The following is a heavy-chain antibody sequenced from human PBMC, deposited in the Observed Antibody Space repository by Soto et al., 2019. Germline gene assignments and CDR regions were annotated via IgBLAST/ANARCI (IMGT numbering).Heavy chain of an antibody. CDR1: EFIFRDYY. CDR2: INGDGSRT. V-gene: IGHV3-74*01. D-gene: IGHD2-8*01. Sequence: EMQLVESGGGLVRPGGSLRLSCVASEFIFRDYYMHWVRQVPGKGPVWVSHINGDGSRTDYADSVKGRFTISRDNAKNTLYLEMNSLTPEDTAVYCCGRGGVPYAVEYWGQGILVTVSS. CDR3: GRGGVPYAVEY. J-gene: IGHJ4*02.